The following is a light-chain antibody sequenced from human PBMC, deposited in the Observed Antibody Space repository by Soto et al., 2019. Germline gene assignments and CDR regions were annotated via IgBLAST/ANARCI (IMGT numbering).Light chain of an antibody. CDR1: TSDVCGYNS. CDR3: ASYTTTGTVL. Sequence: QSVLTQPASLSGSLGQSITISCTGTTSDVCGYNSVSWFQHLPDKAPKLIISEVTLRPSGVSNRFSGSKSANTASLTISGLQAEDEADYYCASYTTTGTVLFGGGTQLTVL. V-gene: IGLV2-14*01. CDR2: EVT. J-gene: IGLJ2*01.